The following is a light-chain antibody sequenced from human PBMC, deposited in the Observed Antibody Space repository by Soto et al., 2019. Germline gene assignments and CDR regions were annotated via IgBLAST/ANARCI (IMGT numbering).Light chain of an antibody. Sequence: QSVLTQPASVSGSPGQSITISCTGTSSDVGGYNYVSWYQQHPGKAPKLMIYDVSNRPSGVSNRFSGSKSGNTASLTISGLQAEDEADYYCSSCVFGGGTQLTVL. V-gene: IGLV2-14*01. CDR2: DVS. CDR3: SSCV. J-gene: IGLJ2*01. CDR1: SSDVGGYNY.